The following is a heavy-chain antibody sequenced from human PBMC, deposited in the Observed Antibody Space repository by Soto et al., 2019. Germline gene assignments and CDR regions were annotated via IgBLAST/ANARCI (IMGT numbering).Heavy chain of an antibody. CDR2: ISGYNGTT. Sequence: QVQLMQSGAEVRKPGASVRVSCKASGYTFPNYGIGWVRQAPGQGLEWMGWISGYNGTTKFAQKFQGRVALTTDKSTTTAYMELRSLRSDDTAVYFCARHFYGDHGIVDYWGQGTLVTVSS. D-gene: IGHD4-17*01. J-gene: IGHJ4*01. CDR1: GYTFPNYG. V-gene: IGHV1-18*01. CDR3: ARHFYGDHGIVDY.